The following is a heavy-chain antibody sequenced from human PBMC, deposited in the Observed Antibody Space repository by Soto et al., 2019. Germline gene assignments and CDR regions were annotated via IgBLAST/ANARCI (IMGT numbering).Heavy chain of an antibody. J-gene: IGHJ5*02. CDR2: INPYNGDT. CDR1: GYTFTRNA. Sequence: ASVKVSCKASGYTFTRNAMHWVRQAPGQSLEWIGWINPYNGDTKYSQKFQGTVTITSDTSASTAYMELSSLRSEDTAVYYRARDYYGSGSYYWFDPWGQGTLVTVSS. CDR3: ARDYYGSGSYYWFDP. V-gene: IGHV1-3*01. D-gene: IGHD3-10*01.